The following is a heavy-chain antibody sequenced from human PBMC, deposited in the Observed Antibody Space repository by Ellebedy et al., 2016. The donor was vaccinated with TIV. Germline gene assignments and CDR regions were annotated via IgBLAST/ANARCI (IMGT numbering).Heavy chain of an antibody. CDR2: IYPGDSYT. CDR1: GYSVSNYW. Sequence: GESLKISCQGSGYSVSNYWIGWVRPMPGKGLEWMGFIYPGDSYTRYSPSFGGQVTISADESNRTAYVQWSSLKASDTAMYYSARRYYYGSGGIYGMDVWGQGTSVTVSS. CDR3: ARRYYYGSGGIYGMDV. D-gene: IGHD3-10*01. V-gene: IGHV5-51*01. J-gene: IGHJ6*02.